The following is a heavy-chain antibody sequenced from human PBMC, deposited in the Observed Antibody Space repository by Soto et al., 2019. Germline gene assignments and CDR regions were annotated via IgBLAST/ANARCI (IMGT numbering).Heavy chain of an antibody. J-gene: IGHJ6*02. CDR1: SGSISSSSYT. D-gene: IGHD2-2*01. V-gene: IGHV4-39*01. CDR2: IYYSGRT. CDR3: ARLHGYCISTSCSGYYAMDV. Sequence: QLQLQESGPGLVKPSETLSLTCTVSSGSISSSSYTWGWIRQPPGKGLEWIGSIYYSGRTYYNPSLKSRVTVSVDTSKNQFSLKLSSVTAADTAVYYCARLHGYCISTSCSGYYAMDVWGQGTTVTVSS.